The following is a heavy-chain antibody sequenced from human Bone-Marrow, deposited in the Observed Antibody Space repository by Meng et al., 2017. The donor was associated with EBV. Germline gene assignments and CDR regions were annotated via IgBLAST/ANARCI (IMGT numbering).Heavy chain of an antibody. J-gene: IGHJ4*02. D-gene: IGHD2-15*01. CDR2: INHSGST. Sequence: VLLQHLGAGLFKPVETLALTCAVYGGSFSGYYWSWIRQPPGKGLEWIGEINHSGSTNYNPSLKSRVTISVDTSKNQFSLKLSSVTAADTAVYYCARGCSGGSCSPFDYWGQGTLVTVSS. CDR1: GGSFSGYY. V-gene: IGHV4-34*01. CDR3: ARGCSGGSCSPFDY.